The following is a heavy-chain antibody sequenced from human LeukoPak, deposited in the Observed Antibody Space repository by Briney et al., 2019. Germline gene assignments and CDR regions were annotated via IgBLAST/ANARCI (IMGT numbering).Heavy chain of an antibody. CDR3: TTDGSGWYFGPDGAFDI. D-gene: IGHD6-19*01. J-gene: IGHJ3*02. Sequence: GGSLRLSCAASGFTFSNAWMSWVRQAPGKGLEWVGRIKSKTDGETTDYAAPVKGRFTISRDDSKNTLYLQMNSLKTEDTAVYYCTTDGSGWYFGPDGAFDIWGQGTMVTVSS. CDR1: GFTFSNAW. CDR2: IKSKTDGETT. V-gene: IGHV3-15*01.